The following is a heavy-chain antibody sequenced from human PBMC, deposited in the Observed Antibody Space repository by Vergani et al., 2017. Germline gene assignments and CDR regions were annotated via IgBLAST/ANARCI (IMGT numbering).Heavy chain of an antibody. D-gene: IGHD1-14*01. CDR3: ARDWRVLYNRFGP. J-gene: IGHJ5*02. CDR2: TWYDGNNK. CDR1: GFTFNQYG. V-gene: IGHV3-33*01. Sequence: QVQLVESGGGVVQPGRSLRLSCAASGFTFNQYGMHWVRQAPGKGLEWVAVTWYDGNNKQYADSVKGRFTISRDNSKSTMYLQMNSLRDEDTGVYYCARDWRVLYNRFGPRGQGTLVTVSP.